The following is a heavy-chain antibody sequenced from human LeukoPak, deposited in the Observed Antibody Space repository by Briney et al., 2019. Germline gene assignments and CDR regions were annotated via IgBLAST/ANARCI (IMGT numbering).Heavy chain of an antibody. V-gene: IGHV4-59*01. D-gene: IGHD6-25*01. CDR2: IYHTGGT. J-gene: IGHJ4*02. CDR3: ARRGRNSSGWQDYL. CDR1: GGSISSYY. Sequence: SETLSLTCTVSGGSISSYYWSWIRQPPGKGLEWIANIYHTGGTNYNPSLSSRVTISIDTAKNQFSLKLTSVTAADTAVYYCARRGRNSSGWQDYLWGQGTLVTVSS.